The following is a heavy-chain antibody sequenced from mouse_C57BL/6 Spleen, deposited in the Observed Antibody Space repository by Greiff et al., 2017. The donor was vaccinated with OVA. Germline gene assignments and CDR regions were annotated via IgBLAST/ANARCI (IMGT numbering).Heavy chain of an antibody. CDR2: ISDGGSYT. J-gene: IGHJ3*01. V-gene: IGHV5-4*01. CDR1: GFTFSSYA. Sequence: EVQLVESGGGLVKPGGSLKLSCAASGFTFSSYAMSWVRQTPEKRLEWVATISDGGSYTYYPDNVQGRFTISRDNAKNNLYLQMSHLKSEDTAMYYCARVEVNGSSGAFAYWGQGTLVTVSA. CDR3: ARVEVNGSSGAFAY. D-gene: IGHD3-2*02.